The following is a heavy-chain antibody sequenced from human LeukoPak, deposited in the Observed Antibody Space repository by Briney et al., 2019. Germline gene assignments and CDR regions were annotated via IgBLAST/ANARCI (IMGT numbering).Heavy chain of an antibody. J-gene: IGHJ4*02. Sequence: PGGSLRLSCAASGFTFSNYNMHWVRQAPGKGLEWVANIKQDGSEKNYVDSVRGRFTISRDNSKNTLYLQMNSLRAEDTAVYYCANVAYYGSGTYEGGQGTLVTVSS. CDR2: IKQDGSEK. V-gene: IGHV3-7*03. CDR1: GFTFSNYN. CDR3: ANVAYYGSGTYE. D-gene: IGHD3-10*01.